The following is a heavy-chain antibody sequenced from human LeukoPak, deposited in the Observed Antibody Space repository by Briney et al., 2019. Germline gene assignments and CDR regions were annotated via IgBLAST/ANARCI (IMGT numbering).Heavy chain of an antibody. CDR1: GFTFSSYG. CDR3: AKEGFSKQWLAYFDY. CDR2: ISYDGSDQ. J-gene: IGHJ4*02. V-gene: IGHV3-30*18. Sequence: GGSLRLSCSASGFTFSSYGIHWVRQAPGKGLEWVAVISYDGSDQYYADSVKGRFIISRDNSKNTLYLQMNSLRAEDTAVYYCAKEGFSKQWLAYFDYWGQGTLVIVSS. D-gene: IGHD6-19*01.